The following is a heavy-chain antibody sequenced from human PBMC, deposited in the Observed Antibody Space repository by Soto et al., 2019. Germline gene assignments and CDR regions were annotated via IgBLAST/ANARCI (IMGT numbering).Heavy chain of an antibody. V-gene: IGHV3-53*01. D-gene: IGHD6-19*01. Sequence: EVQLVESGGGLIQPGGSLRLSCTASGFTVSSNYMSWVRQAPGKGLEWVSVIYTGGYTYYADSVKGRFTISRDNSKNTLSLQMTSLRAEDTAVYFCARGRIAVAGHYSFDLWGQGTLVTVSS. J-gene: IGHJ4*02. CDR1: GFTVSSNY. CDR2: IYTGGYT. CDR3: ARGRIAVAGHYSFDL.